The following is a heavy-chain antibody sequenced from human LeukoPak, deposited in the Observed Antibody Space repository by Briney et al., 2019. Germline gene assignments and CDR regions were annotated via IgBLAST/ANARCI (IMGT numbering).Heavy chain of an antibody. V-gene: IGHV3-7*01. CDR2: INEDGSEE. CDR3: DRGETMDV. J-gene: IGHJ6*03. Sequence: PGGSLRLSCEVSGFNFETYWMSWVRQAPGKGLEWVANINEDGSEEHFVHSVKGRFTISRDNSKNSLFLRLNNVRAEDTAVYYCDRGETMDVWGNGTTVSVFS. CDR1: GFNFETYW. D-gene: IGHD5-24*01.